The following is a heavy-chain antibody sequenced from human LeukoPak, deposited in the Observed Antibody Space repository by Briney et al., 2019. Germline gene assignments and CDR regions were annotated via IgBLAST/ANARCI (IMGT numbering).Heavy chain of an antibody. CDR3: ATPERAYCSSTSCSNGLQHRLDY. Sequence: GGSLRLSCAASGFTFSSYAMNWLRQAPGKGLEWVSVIGGSGGSTYYADSVKGRFTISRDNSKNTLYLQMNSLRAEDTAVYYCATPERAYCSSTSCSNGLQHRLDYWGQGTLVTVSS. J-gene: IGHJ4*02. CDR1: GFTFSSYA. V-gene: IGHV3-23*01. CDR2: IGGSGGST. D-gene: IGHD2-2*01.